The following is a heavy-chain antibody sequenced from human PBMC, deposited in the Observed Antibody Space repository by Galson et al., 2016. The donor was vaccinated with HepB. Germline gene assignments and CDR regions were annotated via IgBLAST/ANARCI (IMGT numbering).Heavy chain of an antibody. CDR2: LSYSGSI. CDR3: ARGYDSSGYYYGSDAFDL. CDR1: GGSISNYN. D-gene: IGHD3-22*01. V-gene: IGHV4-59*01. Sequence: SETLSLTCTVSGGSISNYNWNWIRQPPGKGLEWIGYLSYSGSINYNPSLKSRVTLSGDTFKNQFSLKLRSVTTADTAVYYCARGYDSSGYYYGSDAFDLWGLGTMVTVSS. J-gene: IGHJ3*01.